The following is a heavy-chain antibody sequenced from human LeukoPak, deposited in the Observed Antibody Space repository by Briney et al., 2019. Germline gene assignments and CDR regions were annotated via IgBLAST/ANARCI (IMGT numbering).Heavy chain of an antibody. D-gene: IGHD6-25*01. CDR1: EFTFSSYA. CDR3: ARQAATLDY. V-gene: IGHV3-30*04. CDR2: ISYDGSNK. Sequence: PGGSLRLSCAASEFTFSSYAIHWDRQAPGKGLEWVAAISYDGSNKYYADSVKGRFTISRDNSINTLYLQMNSLRPEDTAVYFCARQAATLDYWGQGTLVTVSS. J-gene: IGHJ4*02.